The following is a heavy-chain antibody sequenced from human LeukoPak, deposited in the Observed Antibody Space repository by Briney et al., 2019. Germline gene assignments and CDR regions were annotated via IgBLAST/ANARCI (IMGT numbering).Heavy chain of an antibody. D-gene: IGHD2-2*01. V-gene: IGHV1-69*13. Sequence: ASVKVSCKASGGTFSSYAISWVRQAPGQGLEWMGGIIPIFGTANYAQKFQGRVTITADESTSTAYMELSSLRSEDTAVYYCARGPYCSSTSCPDAFDIWGQGTMVTVSS. CDR3: ARGPYCSSTSCPDAFDI. CDR1: GGTFSSYA. CDR2: IIPIFGTA. J-gene: IGHJ3*02.